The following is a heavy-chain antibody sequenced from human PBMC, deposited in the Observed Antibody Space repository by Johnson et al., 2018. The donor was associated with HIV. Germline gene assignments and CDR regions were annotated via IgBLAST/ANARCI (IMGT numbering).Heavy chain of an antibody. CDR2: IYSGGST. Sequence: VQLVESGGGVVQPGRSLRLSCAASGFTVSSNYMSWVRQAPGKGLEWVSVIYSGGSTYYADSVKGRFTISRDNSKNTLYLQMNSLRAEDTALYYCARGVSSGYYSNAFDVWGQGTMATVSS. J-gene: IGHJ3*01. D-gene: IGHD3-22*01. V-gene: IGHV3-66*01. CDR3: ARGVSSGYYSNAFDV. CDR1: GFTVSSNY.